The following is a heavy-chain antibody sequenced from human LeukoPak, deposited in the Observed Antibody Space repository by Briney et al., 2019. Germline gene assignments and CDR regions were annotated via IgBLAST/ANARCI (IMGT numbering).Heavy chain of an antibody. CDR2: IYYTGST. CDR1: GGSINNYY. Sequence: SETLSLTCTVSGGSINNYYWSWVRQTPGKGLECIGYIYYTGSTNYNPSLKSRITMSVDTSTNQFSLKLTSVTAADTAVYYCVRLSSGSNPPFDYWGQGTLVTVSS. CDR3: VRLSSGSNPPFDY. J-gene: IGHJ4*02. D-gene: IGHD3-22*01. V-gene: IGHV4-59*08.